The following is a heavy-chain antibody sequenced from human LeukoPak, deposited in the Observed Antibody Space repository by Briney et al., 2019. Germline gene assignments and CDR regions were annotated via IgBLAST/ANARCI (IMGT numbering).Heavy chain of an antibody. Sequence: GGSLRLSCAASGFTFSSYSMNWVRQAPGKGLEWVSYISSSSTIYYADSVKGRFTISRDNSKNTLYLQMNSLRAEDTAVYYCAKVLGSYPNYPLDYWGQGTLVTVSS. CDR2: ISSSSTI. V-gene: IGHV3-48*04. CDR1: GFTFSSYS. CDR3: AKVLGSYPNYPLDY. D-gene: IGHD1-26*01. J-gene: IGHJ4*02.